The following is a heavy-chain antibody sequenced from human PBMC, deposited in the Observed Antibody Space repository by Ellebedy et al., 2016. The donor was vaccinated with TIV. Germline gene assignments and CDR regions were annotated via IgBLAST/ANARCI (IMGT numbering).Heavy chain of an antibody. CDR3: ASLQQLGYFNY. V-gene: IGHV3-30*03. J-gene: IGHJ4*02. CDR1: GFTFDDYA. Sequence: GESLKISCAASGFTFDDYAMHWVRQAPGKGLEWVAYIFYDGSKKYSADSVKGRFSISRDDSKNTLYLQMSSLRTEDTAVYYCASLQQLGYFNYWGQGTLVTVSS. CDR2: IFYDGSKK. D-gene: IGHD6-13*01.